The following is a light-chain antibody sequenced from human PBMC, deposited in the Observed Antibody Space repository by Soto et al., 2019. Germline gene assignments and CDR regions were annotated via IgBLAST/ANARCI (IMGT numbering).Light chain of an antibody. CDR3: QQYGNSPLT. CDR1: QNVRSDY. Sequence: EIVMTQSPAILSVSPGEAATLSCRASQNVRSDYFAWYQQKPGQAPRVIIFGVSTRASATPDRFRGSGSGTYFTLTISRLEPDDFALYYCQQYGNSPLTFGGGTKGDIK. CDR2: GVS. J-gene: IGKJ4*01. V-gene: IGKV3-20*01.